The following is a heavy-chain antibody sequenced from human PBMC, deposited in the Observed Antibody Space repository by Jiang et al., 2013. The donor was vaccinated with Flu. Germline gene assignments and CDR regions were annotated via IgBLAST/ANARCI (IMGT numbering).Heavy chain of an antibody. CDR2: ISYDGSNK. CDR1: GFTFSSYA. V-gene: IGHV3-30-3*01. J-gene: IGHJ4*02. D-gene: IGHD3-10*01. Sequence: RSLRLSCAASGFTFSSYAMHWVRQAPGKGLEWVAVISYDGSNKYYADSVKGRFTISRDNSKNTLYLQMNSLRAEDTAVYYCARDPGGGSGSYPRHWGQGTLVTVSS. CDR3: ARDPGGGSGSYPRH.